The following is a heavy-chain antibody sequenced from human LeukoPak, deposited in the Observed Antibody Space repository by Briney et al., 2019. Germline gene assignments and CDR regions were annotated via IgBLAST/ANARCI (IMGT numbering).Heavy chain of an antibody. CDR1: GGSISSYY. Sequence: SETLSLTCTVSGGSISSYYWSWIRQPPGKGLEWIGYIYYSGSTNYNPSLKSRVTISVDTSKNQFSLKLSSVAAADTAVYYCARLGYRSGSYGLDYWGQGTLVTVSS. D-gene: IGHD3-10*01. V-gene: IGHV4-59*01. J-gene: IGHJ4*02. CDR3: ARLGYRSGSYGLDY. CDR2: IYYSGST.